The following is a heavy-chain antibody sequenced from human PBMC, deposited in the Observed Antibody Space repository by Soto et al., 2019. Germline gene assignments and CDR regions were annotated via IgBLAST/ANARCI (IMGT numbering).Heavy chain of an antibody. V-gene: IGHV4-59*01. D-gene: IGHD3-22*01. CDR3: AGWYYCDSSGLINY. CDR1: GGSISSYY. CDR2: IYYSGST. J-gene: IGHJ4*02. Sequence: QVQLQESGPGLVKPSETLSLTCTVSGGSISSYYWSWIRQPPGKGLEWIGYIYYSGSTNYNPSLKSRVTISVDTSQNQFSLKLSSVTAADTAVYYCAGWYYCDSSGLINYWCQGTLFTVSS.